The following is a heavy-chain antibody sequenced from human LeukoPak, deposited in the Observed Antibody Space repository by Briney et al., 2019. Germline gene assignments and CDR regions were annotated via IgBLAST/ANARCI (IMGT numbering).Heavy chain of an antibody. J-gene: IGHJ4*02. D-gene: IGHD4-17*01. CDR2: IYPGDSDT. CDR3: ARLTVTTPFDY. V-gene: IGHV5-51*01. CDR1: GYNFTNYW. Sequence: GESLKISCKGSGYNFTNYWIGWVRHMPGKGLEWMGIIYPGDSDTRYSPSFQGQVTISADKSISTAYLQWSSLKASDTAMYYCARLTVTTPFDYWGQGTLVTVSS.